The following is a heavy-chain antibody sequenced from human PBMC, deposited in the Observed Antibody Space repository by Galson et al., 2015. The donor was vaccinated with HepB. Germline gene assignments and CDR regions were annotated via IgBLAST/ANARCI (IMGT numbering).Heavy chain of an antibody. J-gene: IGHJ3*02. CDR3: AAREERFLDPDGAFDI. V-gene: IGHV1-58*02. D-gene: IGHD3-3*01. CDR1: GFTFTSSA. Sequence: SVKVSCKASGFTFTSSAMQWVRQARGQRLEWIGWIVVGSGNTNYAQKFQERVTITRDMSTSTAYMELSSLRSEDTAVYYCAAREERFLDPDGAFDIWGQGTMVTVSS. CDR2: IVVGSGNT.